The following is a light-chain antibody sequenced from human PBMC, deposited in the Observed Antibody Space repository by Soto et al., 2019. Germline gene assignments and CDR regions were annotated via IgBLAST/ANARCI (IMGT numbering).Light chain of an antibody. V-gene: IGLV2-14*01. CDR1: SSDVGGYNY. CDR3: SSYISSSTLSWV. CDR2: EVS. J-gene: IGLJ3*02. Sequence: QSALTQPASVSGSPGQSITISCTGTSSDVGGYNYVSWYQQHPGKAPKLMIYEVSNRPSGVSNRFSGSKSGNTASLTISGLQAEDEADYYCSSYISSSTLSWVFGGGTKVTVL.